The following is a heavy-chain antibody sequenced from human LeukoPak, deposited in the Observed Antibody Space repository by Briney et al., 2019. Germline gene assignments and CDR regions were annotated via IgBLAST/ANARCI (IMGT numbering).Heavy chain of an antibody. J-gene: IGHJ4*02. CDR2: IYSGGST. Sequence: PGGSLRLSCAASGFTVSSNYMSWVRQAPGKGLEWVSVIYSGGSTYYADSVKGRFTISRDNSKNTLYLQTNSLRAEDTAVYYCAKDRSRIVGATFDYWGQGTLVTVSS. CDR1: GFTVSSNY. D-gene: IGHD1-26*01. CDR3: AKDRSRIVGATFDY. V-gene: IGHV3-66*01.